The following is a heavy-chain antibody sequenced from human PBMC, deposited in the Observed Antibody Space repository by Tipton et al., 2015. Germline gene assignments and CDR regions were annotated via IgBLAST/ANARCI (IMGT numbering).Heavy chain of an antibody. Sequence: TLSLTCAVYGGSFSGYYWTWIRQPPGKGLEWIGEMNHSGSTNYSPSLKSRVTISVDTSKNQFSLKLTSVTAADTAVYYCARGGNNWFDPWGQGTLVTVSS. V-gene: IGHV4-34*01. CDR3: ARGGNNWFDP. CDR1: GGSFSGYY. J-gene: IGHJ5*02. CDR2: MNHSGST.